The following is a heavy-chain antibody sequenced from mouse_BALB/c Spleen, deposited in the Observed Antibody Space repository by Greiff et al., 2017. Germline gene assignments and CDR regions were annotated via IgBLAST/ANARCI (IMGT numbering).Heavy chain of an antibody. J-gene: IGHJ4*01. CDR2: ISDGGSYT. V-gene: IGHV5-4*02. CDR3: ARQDGNYLGAMDY. D-gene: IGHD2-1*01. Sequence: EVQLVESGGGLVKPGGSLKLSCAASGFTFSDYYMYWVRQTPEKRLEWVATISDGGSYTYYPDSVKGRFTISRDNAKNNLHLQMSSLKSEDTAMYYCARQDGNYLGAMDYWGQGTSVTVSS. CDR1: GFTFSDYY.